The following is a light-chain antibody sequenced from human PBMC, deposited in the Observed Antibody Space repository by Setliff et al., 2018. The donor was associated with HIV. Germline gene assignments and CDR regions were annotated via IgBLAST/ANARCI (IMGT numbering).Light chain of an antibody. V-gene: IGLV2-14*01. CDR3: SSYTSSITLV. J-gene: IGLJ2*01. Sequence: QSALAQPASVSGSPGQSITISCTGTRSDVGGYNYVSWYQQHPGKAPKLMIYDVSKRPSGVSNRFSGSKSGNTASLTISGLQADDEADYYCSSYTSSITLVFGGGTKVTVL. CDR1: RSDVGGYNY. CDR2: DVS.